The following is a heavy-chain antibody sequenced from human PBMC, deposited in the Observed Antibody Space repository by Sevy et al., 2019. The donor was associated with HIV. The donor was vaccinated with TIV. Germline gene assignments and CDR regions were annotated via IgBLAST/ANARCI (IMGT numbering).Heavy chain of an antibody. Sequence: GGSLRLSCTVSGFTFGDYCMSWVRHAPGKGLEWVAFLKSKAHGGTLDYAASVKGRFTISRDDSKNSAHLQMNDLRTEHIAIYYFTRWNGAHSIFDYWGQGALFTFSS. J-gene: IGHJ4*02. CDR3: TRWNGAHSIFDY. D-gene: IGHD1-1*01. CDR2: LKSKAHGGTL. CDR1: GFTFGDYC. V-gene: IGHV3-49*04.